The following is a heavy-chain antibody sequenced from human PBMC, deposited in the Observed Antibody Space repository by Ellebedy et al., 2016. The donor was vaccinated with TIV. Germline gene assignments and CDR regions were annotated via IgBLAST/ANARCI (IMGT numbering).Heavy chain of an antibody. V-gene: IGHV3-21*01. CDR1: GFRFSDYS. D-gene: IGHD3-10*01. CDR3: ARDGPVLQWFGEDYQYYHAMDV. CDR2: ISTGGYYS. Sequence: PGGSLRLSCTVSGFRFSDYSFNWVRHAPGKGLEWIASISTGGYYSYYADSVKGRFTISRDNAKDSLYLQMDSLRVEDTAVYYCARDGPVLQWFGEDYQYYHAMDVWGRGTTVTVSS. J-gene: IGHJ6*02.